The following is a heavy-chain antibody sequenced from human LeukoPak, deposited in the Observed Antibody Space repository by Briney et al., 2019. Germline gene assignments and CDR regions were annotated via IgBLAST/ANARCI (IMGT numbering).Heavy chain of an antibody. D-gene: IGHD4-17*01. J-gene: IGHJ4*02. Sequence: PGGSLRLSCAASGFTFSGSTMHWVRQASGKGLEWVGRIRNKANSYATAYAESVKGRFTISRDDSKNTEYLQMNSLKTEDTAVYYCTGQPNYGDYPNWGQGALVTVSS. V-gene: IGHV3-73*01. CDR3: TGQPNYGDYPN. CDR2: IRNKANSYAT. CDR1: GFTFSGST.